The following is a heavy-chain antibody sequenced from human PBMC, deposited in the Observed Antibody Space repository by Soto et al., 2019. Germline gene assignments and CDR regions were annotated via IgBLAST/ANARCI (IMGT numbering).Heavy chain of an antibody. CDR2: IYPGDSDT. Sequence: GESLKISCKGSGYSFTSYWIGWVRRMPGKGPEWMGIIYPGDSDTRYSPSFQGQVTISADKSISTAYLQWSSLKASDTAMYYCARQAGIAARLDYYYGMDVWGQGTTVTVSS. V-gene: IGHV5-51*01. CDR3: ARQAGIAARLDYYYGMDV. D-gene: IGHD6-6*01. CDR1: GYSFTSYW. J-gene: IGHJ6*02.